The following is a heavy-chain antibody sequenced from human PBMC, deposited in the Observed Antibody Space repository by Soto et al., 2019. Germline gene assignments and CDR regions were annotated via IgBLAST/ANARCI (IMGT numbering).Heavy chain of an antibody. CDR3: VRGGHGSGSYLGSS. CDR2: IRQDGGAQ. J-gene: IGHJ5*02. V-gene: IGHV3-7*03. CDR1: GFTFTTYW. D-gene: IGHD3-10*01. Sequence: GGSLRLSCVASGFTFTTYWMSWVRQAPGKGLQWVANIRQDGGAQYYVDSVKGRFTISRDNAKNSVYLQMDSLRVEDTAVYYCVRGGHGSGSYLGSSWGQGILVTVS.